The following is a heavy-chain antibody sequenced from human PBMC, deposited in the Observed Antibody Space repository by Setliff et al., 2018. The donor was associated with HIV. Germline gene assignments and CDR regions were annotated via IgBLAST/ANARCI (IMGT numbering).Heavy chain of an antibody. J-gene: IGHJ4*02. CDR3: AAVFTGEPGRSLDN. D-gene: IGHD1-26*01. CDR2: TNTDGTTT. Sequence: GGSLRLSCAASGFTFSRYWMHWVRQVPGKGLVWVALTNTDGTTTSYADFVKGRFTISRDNAKNSQYLLMSDLRAEDTAVYYCAAVFTGEPGRSLDNWGQGTPVTVSS. V-gene: IGHV3-74*01. CDR1: GFTFSRYW.